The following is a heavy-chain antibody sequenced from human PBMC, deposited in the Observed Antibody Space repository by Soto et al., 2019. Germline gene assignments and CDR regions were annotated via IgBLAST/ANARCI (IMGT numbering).Heavy chain of an antibody. D-gene: IGHD3-22*01. CDR3: AKDTYYHDSSGYYVFDY. V-gene: IGHV3-30*18. J-gene: IGHJ4*02. Sequence: GGSLRLSCAASGLIFSSYGMHWVRQAPGKGLEWLAVISYDGTNKNYADSVKGRFTISRDNSKNTLYLQMNSLRPDDTAVYYCAKDTYYHDSSGYYVFDYWGQGTLVTVS. CDR2: ISYDGTNK. CDR1: GLIFSSYG.